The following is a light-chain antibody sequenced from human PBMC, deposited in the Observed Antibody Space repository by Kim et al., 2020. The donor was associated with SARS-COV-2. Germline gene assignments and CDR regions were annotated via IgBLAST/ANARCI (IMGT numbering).Light chain of an antibody. Sequence: ALGQTARITCRGNNIGSKNVHWYQQKAGQAPVLVIYTDTTRPSGIPERFSGSNSGNTATLTISRAQAGDEADYYCLVWDSNTWVFGGGTQLTVL. CDR2: TDT. J-gene: IGLJ3*02. V-gene: IGLV3-9*01. CDR3: LVWDSNTWV. CDR1: NIGSKN.